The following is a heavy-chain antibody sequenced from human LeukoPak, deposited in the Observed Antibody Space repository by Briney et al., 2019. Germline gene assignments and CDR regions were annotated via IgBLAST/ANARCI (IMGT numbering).Heavy chain of an antibody. CDR3: AKEVKAVTNWFDP. V-gene: IGHV3-33*06. Sequence: GGSLRLSCAASGFTFSSYGMHWVRQAPGKGLEWVAVIWYDGSNKYYADSVKGRFTISRDNSKNTPYLQMNSLRAEDTAVYYCAKEVKAVTNWFDPWGQGTLVTVSS. CDR2: IWYDGSNK. J-gene: IGHJ5*02. D-gene: IGHD6-19*01. CDR1: GFTFSSYG.